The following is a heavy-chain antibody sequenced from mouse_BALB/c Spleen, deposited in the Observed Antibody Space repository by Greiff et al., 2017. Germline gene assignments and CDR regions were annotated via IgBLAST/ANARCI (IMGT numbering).Heavy chain of an antibody. CDR2: ISSGGST. Sequence: DVQLVESGGGLVKPGGSLKLSCAASGFTFSSYAMSWVRQTPEKRLEWVASISSGGSTYYPDSVKGRFTISRDNARNILYLQMSSLRSEDTAMYYCARESITLDYWGQGTTLTVSS. D-gene: IGHD1-1*01. CDR1: GFTFSSYA. V-gene: IGHV5-6-5*01. CDR3: ARESITLDY. J-gene: IGHJ2*01.